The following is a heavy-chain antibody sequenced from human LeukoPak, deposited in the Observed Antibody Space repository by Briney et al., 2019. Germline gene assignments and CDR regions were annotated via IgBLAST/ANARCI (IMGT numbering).Heavy chain of an antibody. J-gene: IGHJ4*02. CDR2: IIPILGIA. CDR1: GFTFSSYA. CDR3: ARRSGSYMRDY. V-gene: IGHV1-69*04. D-gene: IGHD3-10*01. Sequence: PGRSLRLSCAASGFTFSSYAMHWVRQAPGKGLEWVGRIIPILGIANYAQKFQGRVTITADKSTSTAYMELSSLRSEDTAVYYCARRSGSYMRDYWGQGTLVTVSS.